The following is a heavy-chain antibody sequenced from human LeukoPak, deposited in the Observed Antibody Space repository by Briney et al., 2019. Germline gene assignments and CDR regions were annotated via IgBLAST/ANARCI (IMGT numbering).Heavy chain of an antibody. D-gene: IGHD1-26*01. CDR2: INPSSGGA. J-gene: IGHJ5*02. CDR1: GYTFTGYY. V-gene: IGHV1-2*06. CDR3: ARADSGDH. Sequence: ASVKVSCKASGYTFTGYYIHWVRQAPGQGLEWVGRINPSSGGANYAQKFQGRVTMTRDTSISTAYMELSSLKSDDTAVYYCARADSGDHWGQGTLVTVSS.